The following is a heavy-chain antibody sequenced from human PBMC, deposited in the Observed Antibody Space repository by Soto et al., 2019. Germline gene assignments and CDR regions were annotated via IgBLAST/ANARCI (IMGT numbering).Heavy chain of an antibody. CDR1: GYSFTSYW. V-gene: IGHV5-51*01. J-gene: IGHJ5*02. CDR2: IYPGDSDT. CDR3: VSRSDWFDL. Sequence: EVQLEQSGAEVKKPGESLKISCKGSGYSFTSYWIGWVRQMHGKGLEWMGIIYPGDSDTRYSPSFQGQVTISVDKSITIAYLRWSSLKASDTAVYYCVSRSDWFDLWGQGTLVTVS.